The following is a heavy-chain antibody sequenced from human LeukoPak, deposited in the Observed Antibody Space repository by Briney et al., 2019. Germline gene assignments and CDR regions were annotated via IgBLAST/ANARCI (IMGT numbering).Heavy chain of an antibody. D-gene: IGHD6-19*01. Sequence: PGRSLRLSCAASGFTFSSYAMHWVRRAPGKGLEWVAVISYDGSNKYYADSVKGRFTISRDNSKNTLYLQMNSLRAEDTAVYYCARDYRGSGWYVPFRYWGQGTLVTVSS. V-gene: IGHV3-30-3*01. CDR3: ARDYRGSGWYVPFRY. CDR1: GFTFSSYA. CDR2: ISYDGSNK. J-gene: IGHJ4*02.